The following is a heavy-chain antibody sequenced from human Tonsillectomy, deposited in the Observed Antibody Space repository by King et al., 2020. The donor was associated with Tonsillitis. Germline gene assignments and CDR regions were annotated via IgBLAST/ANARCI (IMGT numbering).Heavy chain of an antibody. CDR3: SFLFDTTS. CDR2: ISYDGSNK. V-gene: IGHV3-30*03. D-gene: IGHD3-3*01. J-gene: IGHJ3*01. Sequence: QVQLVEPGGGVVQPGRSLRLSCAASGFSFSDYGMHWVRQAPGKGLEWVAVISYDGSNKYYLDSVKGRFTISRDNSKNTLYLQMNSLRPDDTAVYYCSFLFDTTSWGQGTMVIVSS. CDR1: GFSFSDYG.